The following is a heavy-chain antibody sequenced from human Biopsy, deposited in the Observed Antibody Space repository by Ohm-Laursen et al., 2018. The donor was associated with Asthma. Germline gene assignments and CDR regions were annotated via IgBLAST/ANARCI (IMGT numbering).Heavy chain of an antibody. D-gene: IGHD6-13*01. CDR1: SGSGGYMRSGNYY. J-gene: IGHJ6*02. Sequence: GTLSLTCSLSSGSGGYMRSGNYYWGWIHQPPGKGLGWIGSIYYSGTTYYNPSLESRVTVSADTSKNQFSLKLTSVTAADTAVYYCVRGSSSWHHGPFHYYYGLDVWGQGTTATVSS. CDR2: IYYSGTT. CDR3: VRGSSSWHHGPFHYYYGLDV. V-gene: IGHV4-39*01.